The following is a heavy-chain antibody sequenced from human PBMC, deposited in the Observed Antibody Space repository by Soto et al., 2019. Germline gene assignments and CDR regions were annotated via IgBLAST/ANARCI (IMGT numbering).Heavy chain of an antibody. CDR2: INSDGSST. Sequence: EVQLVESGGGLVQPGGSLSVSCAASGFTFSSYWMHWVRQAPGKGLVWVSRINSDGSSTSYADSVKGRFTISRDNAKNTLYLQMNSLRAEDTAIYSCARRGAVAGLHYWGQGTLVTVSS. V-gene: IGHV3-74*01. J-gene: IGHJ4*02. CDR1: GFTFSSYW. D-gene: IGHD6-19*01. CDR3: ARRGAVAGLHY.